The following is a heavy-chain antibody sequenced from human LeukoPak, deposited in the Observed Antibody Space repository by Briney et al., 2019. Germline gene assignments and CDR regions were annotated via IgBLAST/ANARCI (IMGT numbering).Heavy chain of an antibody. V-gene: IGHV1-18*04. J-gene: IGHJ4*02. CDR2: ISPYNGNT. Sequence: GASVKVSCKASGYTFSSYAISWVRQAPGQGLEWMGWISPYNGNTKYAQKFRGRVTMTTDTSTSTAYMELRSLRSDDTAVYYCARRPDTYYYGSGSYLDYWGQGTLVTVSS. CDR1: GYTFSSYA. CDR3: ARRPDTYYYGSGSYLDY. D-gene: IGHD3-10*01.